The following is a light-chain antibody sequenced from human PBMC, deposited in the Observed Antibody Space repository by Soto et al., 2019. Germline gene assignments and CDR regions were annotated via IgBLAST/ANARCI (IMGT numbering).Light chain of an antibody. CDR2: DNN. CDR1: SSNIGAGYD. J-gene: IGLJ2*01. Sequence: QSVLTQPPSVSGAPGQRVTISCSGSSSNIGAGYDVHWYRQLPGTAPKLLIYDNNKRPSGVPDRFSGSKSGTSASLAITGLQPEDEADYYCQSYDSSLSGVFGGGTKLTVL. V-gene: IGLV1-40*01. CDR3: QSYDSSLSGV.